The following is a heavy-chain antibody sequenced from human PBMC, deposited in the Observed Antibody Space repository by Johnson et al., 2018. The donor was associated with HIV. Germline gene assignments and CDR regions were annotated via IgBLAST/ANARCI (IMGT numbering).Heavy chain of an antibody. V-gene: IGHV3-74*03. J-gene: IGHJ3*02. CDR3: ARDRGSMPAVAFDI. CDR1: GFTFSSYW. CDR2: INSDGGST. Sequence: VQLVESGGGLVQPGGSLRLSCAASGFTFSSYWMHWVRQDPGKGLVWVPRINSDGGSTAYADSVKGRFTISRENTKDTLSLQMNSLRAEDTAVYYCARDRGSMPAVAFDIWGQGTMVTVSS. D-gene: IGHD2-2*01.